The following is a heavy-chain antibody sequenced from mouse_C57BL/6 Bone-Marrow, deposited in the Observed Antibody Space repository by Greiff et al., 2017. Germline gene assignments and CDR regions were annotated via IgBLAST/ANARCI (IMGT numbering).Heavy chain of an antibody. CDR2: ISDGGSYT. J-gene: IGHJ4*01. CDR1: GFTFSSYA. CDR3: ARDLIYDGHYFRAMDY. D-gene: IGHD2-3*01. V-gene: IGHV5-4*01. Sequence: EVKLMESGGGLVKPGGSLKLSCAASGFTFSSYAMSWVRQTPEKRLEWVATISDGGSYTYYPDNVKGRFTISRANAKNNLYLQMSHLKSEDTAMYYCARDLIYDGHYFRAMDYWGQGTSVTVSS.